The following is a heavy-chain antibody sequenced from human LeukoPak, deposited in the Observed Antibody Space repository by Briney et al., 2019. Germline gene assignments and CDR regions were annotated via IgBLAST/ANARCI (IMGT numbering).Heavy chain of an antibody. CDR1: GFTFSSYS. J-gene: IGHJ4*02. V-gene: IGHV3-21*04. CDR2: ISSSSSYI. D-gene: IGHD5-24*01. CDR3: ARGVWLQFYYFDY. Sequence: GGSLRLSCAASGFTFSSYSMNWVRQAPGKGLEWVSSISSSSSYIYYADSVKGRFTISRDNAKNSLYLQMNSLRAEDTAVYYCARGVWLQFYYFDYWGQGTLVTVSS.